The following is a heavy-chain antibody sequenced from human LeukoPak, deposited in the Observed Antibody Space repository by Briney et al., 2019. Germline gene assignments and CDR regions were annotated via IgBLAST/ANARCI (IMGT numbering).Heavy chain of an antibody. Sequence: GGSLRLSCAASGFTFSSYSMNWVRQAPGKGLEWVSSISSSSSYIYYADSVKGRFTISRDNAKNSLYLQMNSLRAEDTAVYYCARETHYDSSGYHNDYWGQGTLVTVSS. D-gene: IGHD3-22*01. V-gene: IGHV3-21*01. CDR1: GFTFSSYS. J-gene: IGHJ4*02. CDR3: ARETHYDSSGYHNDY. CDR2: ISSSSSYI.